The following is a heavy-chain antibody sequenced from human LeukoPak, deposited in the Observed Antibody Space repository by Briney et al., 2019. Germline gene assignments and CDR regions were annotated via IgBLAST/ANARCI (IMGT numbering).Heavy chain of an antibody. Sequence: GGSLRLSCAASGFTFSSYSMNWVRQAPGKGLEWVSSISSSSSYIYYADSVKGRFTISRDNAKNSLYLQMNSLRAEDTAVYYCARETHYDSSGYHNDYWGQGTLVTVSS. D-gene: IGHD3-22*01. V-gene: IGHV3-21*01. CDR1: GFTFSSYS. J-gene: IGHJ4*02. CDR3: ARETHYDSSGYHNDY. CDR2: ISSSSSYI.